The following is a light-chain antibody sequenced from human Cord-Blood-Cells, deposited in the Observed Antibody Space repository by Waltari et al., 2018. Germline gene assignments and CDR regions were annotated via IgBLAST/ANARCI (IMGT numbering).Light chain of an antibody. CDR2: QDS. CDR3: QAWDSSTYV. V-gene: IGLV3-1*01. Sequence: SYELTQPPSVSVYPGQTASITCSGDKLGDKYACWYQQKPGQSPVLVIYQDSKRPSGIPERFSGSNSGNTATLTISGTQAMDEADYYCQAWDSSTYVFGTRTKVTVL. CDR1: KLGDKY. J-gene: IGLJ1*01.